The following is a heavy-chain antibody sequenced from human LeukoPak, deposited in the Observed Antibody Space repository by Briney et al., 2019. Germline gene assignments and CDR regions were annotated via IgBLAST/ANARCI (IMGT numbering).Heavy chain of an antibody. J-gene: IGHJ4*02. V-gene: IGHV3-23*01. D-gene: IGHD1-26*01. Sequence: GGSLRLSCAASGFTFSSYAMSWVRQAPGKGLDWVSGISGSGGSTYYADSVKGRFTISRDNSKNTLYLQMNSLRAEDTAVYYCAKDPYSGSFYDYWGQGTLVTVSS. CDR1: GFTFSSYA. CDR3: AKDPYSGSFYDY. CDR2: ISGSGGST.